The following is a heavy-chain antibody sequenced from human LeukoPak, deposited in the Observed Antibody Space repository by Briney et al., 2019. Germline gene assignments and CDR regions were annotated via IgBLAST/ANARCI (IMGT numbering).Heavy chain of an antibody. J-gene: IGHJ4*02. CDR3: ARRPTLQYDTSGNYYTGGCFDI. Sequence: SQTLSLTCTVSGGSISSGSYYWSWIRQPAGKGLEWIGRIYTSGSTNYNPSLKSRVTISVDSSKNQFSLKLSSVTAADTAVYFCARRPTLQYDTSGNYYTGGCFDIWGQGTLVTVSS. CDR1: GGSISSGSYY. D-gene: IGHD3-10*01. V-gene: IGHV4-61*02. CDR2: IYTSGST.